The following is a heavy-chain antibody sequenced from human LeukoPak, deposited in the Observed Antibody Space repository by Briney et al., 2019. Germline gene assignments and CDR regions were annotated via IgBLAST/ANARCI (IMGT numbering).Heavy chain of an antibody. CDR2: IKRDGSER. J-gene: IGHJ4*02. V-gene: IGHV3-7*03. CDR3: ARDRWSYDPQGGFDC. D-gene: IGHD3-22*01. CDR1: GFTFSSSA. Sequence: GGSLRLSCAASGFTFSSSAMSWVRQAPGKGLEWVANIKRDGSERYYVDSVKGRFTLSRDNAKNSLYLQMNSLRAEDTAVYYCARDRWSYDPQGGFDCWGQGTPVTVSS.